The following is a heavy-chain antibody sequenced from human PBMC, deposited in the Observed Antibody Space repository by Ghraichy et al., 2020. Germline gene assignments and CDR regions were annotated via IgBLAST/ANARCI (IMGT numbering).Heavy chain of an antibody. J-gene: IGHJ3*02. D-gene: IGHD1-26*01. Sequence: SETLSLTCTVSGGDSMSDYYWNWIRQPPGKGLEWIGYIYYSGGTKHSPSLKSRVTISLDTSRSQFSLKLTSVTAADTAVYYCARQSWYSGSPNAFDIWGQGTMVTVSS. CDR3: ARQSWYSGSPNAFDI. CDR1: GGDSMSDYY. CDR2: IYYSGGT. V-gene: IGHV4-59*01.